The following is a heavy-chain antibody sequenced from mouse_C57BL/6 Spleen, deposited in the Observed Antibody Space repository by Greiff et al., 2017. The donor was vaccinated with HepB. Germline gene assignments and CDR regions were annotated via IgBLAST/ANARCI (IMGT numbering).Heavy chain of an antibody. V-gene: IGHV5-16*01. CDR2: INYDGSST. CDR1: GFTFSDYY. CDR3: AREDYYGSSHWYFDV. J-gene: IGHJ1*03. Sequence: EVKVVESEGGLVQPGSSMKLSCTASGFTFSDYYMAWVRQVPEKGLEWVANINYDGSSTYYLDSLKSRFIISRDNAKNILYLQMSSLKSEDTATYYCAREDYYGSSHWYFDVWGTGTTVTVSS. D-gene: IGHD1-1*01.